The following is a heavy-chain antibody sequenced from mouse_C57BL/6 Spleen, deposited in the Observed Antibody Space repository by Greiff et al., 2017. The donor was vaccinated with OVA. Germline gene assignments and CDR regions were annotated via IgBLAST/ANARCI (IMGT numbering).Heavy chain of an antibody. J-gene: IGHJ2*01. Sequence: EVQLQESGGDLVKPGGSLKLSCAASGFTFSSYGMSWVRQTPDKRLEWVATISSGGSYTYYPDSVKGRFTISRDNAKNTLYLQMSSLKSEDTAMYYCARLSTGTVDYWGQGTTLTVSS. D-gene: IGHD4-1*02. CDR3: ARLSTGTVDY. CDR1: GFTFSSYG. V-gene: IGHV5-6*01. CDR2: ISSGGSYT.